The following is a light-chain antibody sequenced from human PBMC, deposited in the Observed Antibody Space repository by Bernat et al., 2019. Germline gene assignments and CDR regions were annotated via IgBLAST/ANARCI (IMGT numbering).Light chain of an antibody. V-gene: IGKV1-33*01. CDR3: QQYDNHPPYT. Sequence: DIQMTQSPSSLSASVGDRVTITCQASQDISNYLNWYQQKPGKAPKLLIYDASNLETVVPSRFSGSGSGTDVTFTISSLQPEDIATYYCQQYDNHPPYTFGQGTKLEIK. J-gene: IGKJ2*01. CDR2: DAS. CDR1: QDISNY.